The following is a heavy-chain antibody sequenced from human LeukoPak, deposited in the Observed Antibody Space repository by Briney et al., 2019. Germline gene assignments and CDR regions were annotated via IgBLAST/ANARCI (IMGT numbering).Heavy chain of an antibody. D-gene: IGHD2-21*01. CDR3: AKGKVNHDGALDA. CDR2: ITGSGSNT. CDR1: GFTFSYNA. V-gene: IGHV3-23*01. J-gene: IGHJ3*01. Sequence: PGGSLRLSCAASGFTFSYNAMSWVRQAPGKGLEWVSGITGSGSNTYYADSVKGRFTISRDNSKKTLYLQMNSLRAEDTAVYYCAKGKVNHDGALDAWGQGTLVTVSS.